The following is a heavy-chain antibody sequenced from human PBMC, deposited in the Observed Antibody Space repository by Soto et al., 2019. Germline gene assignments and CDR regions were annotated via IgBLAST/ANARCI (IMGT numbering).Heavy chain of an antibody. CDR3: ARDLGWGSYYNLDY. D-gene: IGHD3-10*01. Sequence: EVQLVESGGGLVKPGGSLRLSCAASGFTFSNYSMNWVRHAPGKGLEWVSSISSSSTYIYYADSVKGRFTISRDNAKNSLFLQLNSLRAEDTAVYYCARDLGWGSYYNLDYWGQGTLVTVSS. CDR1: GFTFSNYS. CDR2: ISSSSTYI. J-gene: IGHJ4*02. V-gene: IGHV3-21*01.